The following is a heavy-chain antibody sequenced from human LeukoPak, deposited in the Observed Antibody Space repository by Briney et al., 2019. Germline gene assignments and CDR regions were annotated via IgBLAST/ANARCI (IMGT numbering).Heavy chain of an antibody. V-gene: IGHV3-30-3*01. Sequence: GGSPRLSCAASGFTFSSYAMHWVRQAPGKGLEWVAVISYDGSNKYYADSVKGRFTISRDNSKNTLYLQMNSLRAEDTAVYYCASAANYDSSGGPFDYWGQGTLVTVSS. CDR3: ASAANYDSSGGPFDY. D-gene: IGHD3-22*01. J-gene: IGHJ4*02. CDR2: ISYDGSNK. CDR1: GFTFSSYA.